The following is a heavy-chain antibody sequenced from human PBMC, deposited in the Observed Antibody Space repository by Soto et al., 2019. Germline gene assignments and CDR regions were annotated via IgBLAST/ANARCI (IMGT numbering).Heavy chain of an antibody. Sequence: SETLSLTCTVSGGSISSYYWSWIRQPPGKGLEWIGYIYFSGSTNYNPSLKSRVTISVDTSKNQFSLKLSSVTAADTAVYYCATLSSSTSWGYYFDYWGQGTLVTVSS. J-gene: IGHJ4*02. V-gene: IGHV4-59*12. CDR3: ATLSSSTSWGYYFDY. CDR2: IYFSGST. CDR1: GGSISSYY. D-gene: IGHD2-2*01.